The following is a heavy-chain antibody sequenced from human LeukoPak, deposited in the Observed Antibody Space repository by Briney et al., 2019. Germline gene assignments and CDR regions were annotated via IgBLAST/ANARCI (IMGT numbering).Heavy chain of an antibody. CDR1: GYTLTELS. Sequence: ASVKVSCKVSGYTLTELSMHWVRQAPGKGLEWMGGFDPEDGETIYAQKFQGRVTMTEDTSTDTAYMELSSLRSEDTAVYYCARGLYYYDSSGYPFAEYFQHWGQGTLVTVSS. D-gene: IGHD3-22*01. CDR2: FDPEDGET. J-gene: IGHJ1*01. V-gene: IGHV1-24*01. CDR3: ARGLYYYDSSGYPFAEYFQH.